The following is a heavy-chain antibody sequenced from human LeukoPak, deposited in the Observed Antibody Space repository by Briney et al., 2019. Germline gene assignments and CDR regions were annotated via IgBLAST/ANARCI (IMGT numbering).Heavy chain of an antibody. CDR3: ASEGAARRNWFDP. V-gene: IGHV3-21*01. Sequence: GGSLRLSCAASXXTFSSYSMNWVRQAPGKGLEWVSSISSSSSYIYYADSVKGRFTISRDNAKNSLYLQMNSLRAEDTAVYYCASEGAARRNWFDPWGQGTLVTVSS. D-gene: IGHD6-6*01. J-gene: IGHJ5*02. CDR2: ISSSSSYI. CDR1: XXTFSSYS.